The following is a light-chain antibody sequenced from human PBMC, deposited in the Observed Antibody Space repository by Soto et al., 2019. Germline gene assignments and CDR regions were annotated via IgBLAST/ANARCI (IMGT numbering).Light chain of an antibody. J-gene: IGKJ4*01. CDR2: AAS. CDR3: LQHDSYPLT. V-gene: IGKV1-17*01. Sequence: IHLTESPSSLSASLGERVTITSWARQGIRNYLGWYQQKPGKAPKRLXYAASSMQTGIPSRFSGSGSGTEFTLTISSLKTEDFATYYCLQHDSYPLTFGGGTKVDIK. CDR1: QGIRNY.